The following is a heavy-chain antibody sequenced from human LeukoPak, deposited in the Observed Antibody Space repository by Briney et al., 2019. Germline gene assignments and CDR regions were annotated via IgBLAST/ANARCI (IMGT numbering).Heavy chain of an antibody. V-gene: IGHV4-34*01. CDR1: GGSFSGYY. CDR2: INHSGST. CDR3: ARAYYGDYTAFDI. Sequence: SETLSLTCAVYGGSFSGYYWSWIRQSPGKGLEWIGEINHSGSTNYNPSLKSRVTISVDTSKNQFSLKLSSVTAADTAVYYCARAYYGDYTAFDIWGQGTMVTVSS. J-gene: IGHJ3*02. D-gene: IGHD4-17*01.